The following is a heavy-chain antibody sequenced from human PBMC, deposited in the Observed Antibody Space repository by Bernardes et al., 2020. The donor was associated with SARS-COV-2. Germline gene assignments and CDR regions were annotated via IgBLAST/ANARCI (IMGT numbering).Heavy chain of an antibody. Sequence: GGSLRLSCAASGFTFNNYGTHWVRKAPGKGLEWVAFISYEGSKKYYLDPLKARFTISRDSSKNTLYLQMNSLRDDDTAVYYCVKRRAIFELWAGNFDYWGQGTLVTVSS. CDR1: GFTFNNYG. CDR2: ISYEGSKK. CDR3: VKRRAIFELWAGNFDY. D-gene: IGHD5-18*01. J-gene: IGHJ4*02. V-gene: IGHV3-30*18.